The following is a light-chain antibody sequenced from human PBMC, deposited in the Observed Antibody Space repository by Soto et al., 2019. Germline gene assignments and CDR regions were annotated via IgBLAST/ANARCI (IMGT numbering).Light chain of an antibody. J-gene: IGLJ2*01. CDR2: GNN. Sequence: QSVLTQPPSVSGAPGQRVTISCTGSSSNIGAGYDVNWYQQLPETAPKVLIYGNNNRPSGVPDRFSGSKSGTSASLAITGLQAEDEADFNCQSYDSSLSGWVFGGGTQLTVL. V-gene: IGLV1-40*01. CDR1: SSNIGAGYD. CDR3: QSYDSSLSGWV.